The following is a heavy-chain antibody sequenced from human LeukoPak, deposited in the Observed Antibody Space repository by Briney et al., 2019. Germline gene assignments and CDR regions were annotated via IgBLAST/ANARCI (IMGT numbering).Heavy chain of an antibody. V-gene: IGHV3-30-3*01. CDR3: AKDLTGAYCSDY. Sequence: PGGSLRLSCAASGFIFSSHAMHWVRQAPGKGLEWVAVIQYDGSEKRYADSVKGRFTVSRDNPKNTLYLQMDSLTAEDTAVYHCAKDLTGAYCSDYWGQGTLVTVSS. D-gene: IGHD3-9*01. J-gene: IGHJ4*02. CDR1: GFIFSSHA. CDR2: IQYDGSEK.